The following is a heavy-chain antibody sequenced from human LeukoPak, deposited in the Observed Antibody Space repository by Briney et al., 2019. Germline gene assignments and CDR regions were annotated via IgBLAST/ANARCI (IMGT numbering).Heavy chain of an antibody. V-gene: IGHV4-30-2*01. J-gene: IGHJ4*02. D-gene: IGHD4-17*01. CDR2: IYHSRST. CDR3: ARDNGDYYFDY. Sequence: SQTLSLTCAVSDGSISSGGYSWSWIRQPPGKGLEWIGYIYHSRSTYYNPSLKSRVTISVDRSKNQFSLKLSSVTAADTAVYYCARDNGDYYFDYWGQGTLVTVSS. CDR1: DGSISSGGYS.